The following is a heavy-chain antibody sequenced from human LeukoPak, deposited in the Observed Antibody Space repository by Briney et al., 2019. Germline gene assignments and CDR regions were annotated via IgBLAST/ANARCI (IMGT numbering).Heavy chain of an antibody. D-gene: IGHD6-19*01. V-gene: IGHV3-7*01. J-gene: IGHJ4*02. Sequence: GGSLRLSCAASGFTVGNNYMAWVRQAPGKGLEWVANIKQDGSHKNYVDSVKGRFTISRDNAKNSLYLQMNSLRAEDTAVYYCARETPDSSGWDWGQGTLVTVSS. CDR1: GFTVGNNY. CDR3: ARETPDSSGWD. CDR2: IKQDGSHK.